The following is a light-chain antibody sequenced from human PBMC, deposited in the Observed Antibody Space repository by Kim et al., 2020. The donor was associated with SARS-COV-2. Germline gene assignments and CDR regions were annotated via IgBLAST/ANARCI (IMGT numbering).Light chain of an antibody. Sequence: ELTQPPSASATPGQRVTISCSGSSSNIGSNTVNWYQQLPGTAPKLLIYAANQRPSGVPDRFSGSKSGTSASLAISGLQSEDEADYYCAAWDDSLNGLVFGGGTKLTVL. CDR2: AAN. CDR3: AAWDDSLNGLV. CDR1: SSNIGSNT. J-gene: IGLJ3*02. V-gene: IGLV1-44*01.